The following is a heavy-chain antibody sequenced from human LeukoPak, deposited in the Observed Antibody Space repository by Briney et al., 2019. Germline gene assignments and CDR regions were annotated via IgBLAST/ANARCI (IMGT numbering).Heavy chain of an antibody. CDR2: MNPNSGNT. CDR1: GYTFTSYD. CDR3: ARGPSHDSSGYYYYYYMAV. Sequence: ASVKVSCKASGYTFTSYDINWVRQATGQGLEWMGWMNPNSGNTGYAQKFQGRVTITRNTSISTAYMELSSLRSEDTAVYYCARGPSHDSSGYYYYYYMAVWGKGTTVTVSS. V-gene: IGHV1-8*03. J-gene: IGHJ6*03. D-gene: IGHD3-22*01.